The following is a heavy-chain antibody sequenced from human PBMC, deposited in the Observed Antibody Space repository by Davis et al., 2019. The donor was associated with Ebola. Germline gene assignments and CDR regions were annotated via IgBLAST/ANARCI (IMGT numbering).Heavy chain of an antibody. CDR3: TRHVSGDFWYFDL. CDR1: GFIVSSNY. J-gene: IGHJ2*01. CDR2: IYRDGRT. D-gene: IGHD4-17*01. V-gene: IGHV3-53*01. Sequence: PGGSLRLSCAASGFIVSSNYMSWVRQAPGKGLEWVSVIYRDGRTYHADSVKGRFTISRDNSKNTVYLQMNSLRAEDTAVYYCTRHVSGDFWYFDLWGRGTLVTVSS.